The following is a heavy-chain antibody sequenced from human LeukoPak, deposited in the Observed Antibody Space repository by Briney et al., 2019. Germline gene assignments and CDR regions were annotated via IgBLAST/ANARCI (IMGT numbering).Heavy chain of an antibody. Sequence: GASVKVSCQASGYTFTAYYIHWVRQAPGQGLEWMGWINPNSGGTNFAQKFQDRVTMTRDTSISTAYMELSRLRSDDTAVYYCARTYCGGNCLPNDFDYWGQGTLVTVSS. CDR1: GYTFTAYY. CDR2: INPNSGGT. D-gene: IGHD2-21*02. V-gene: IGHV1-2*02. J-gene: IGHJ4*02. CDR3: ARTYCGGNCLPNDFDY.